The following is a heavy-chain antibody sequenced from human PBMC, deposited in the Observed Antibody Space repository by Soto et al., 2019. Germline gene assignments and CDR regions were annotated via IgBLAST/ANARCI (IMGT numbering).Heavy chain of an antibody. CDR3: AKRFCSSATGYTYSYMDV. Sequence: EVQLVESGGTLVQPGRSLRLSCAASGFSFDEYAMHWVRQVPGKGLEWVPGVRWNSGTVGYGDSVKGRFTIFRDNDKNAMHLQMNSLGAEETLMYYCAKRFCSSATGYTYSYMDVWGKGTAVTGFS. CDR2: VRWNSGTV. D-gene: IGHD6-13*01. J-gene: IGHJ6*03. CDR1: GFSFDEYA. V-gene: IGHV3-9*01.